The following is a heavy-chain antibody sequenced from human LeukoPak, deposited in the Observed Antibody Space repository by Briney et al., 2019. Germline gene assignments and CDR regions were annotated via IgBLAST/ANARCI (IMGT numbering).Heavy chain of an antibody. J-gene: IGHJ4*02. Sequence: GGSLRLSCAASGFTFSGFSMSWVRQSPTKGLEWVANIKQDGSERYYVDSVKGRFTISRDNAKNSLSLQMNNLRVEDTAVYYCARAGRHWHYVYWGQGTVVTVSS. V-gene: IGHV3-7*01. CDR3: ARAGRHWHYVY. CDR1: GFTFSGFS. CDR2: IKQDGSER. D-gene: IGHD1-7*01.